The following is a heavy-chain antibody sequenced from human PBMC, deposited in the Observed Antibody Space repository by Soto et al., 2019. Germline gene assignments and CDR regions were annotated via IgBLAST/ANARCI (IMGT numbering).Heavy chain of an antibody. J-gene: IGHJ6*02. D-gene: IGHD2-2*01. CDR1: GYSFTSYW. CDR3: ARQGYCSSTSCSHGMDV. Sequence: GESLKISCKGSGYSFTSYWISWVRQMPGKGLEWMGRIDPSDSYTNYSPSFQGHVTISADKSISTAYPQWSSLKASDTAMYYCARQGYCSSTSCSHGMDVWGQGTTVTVSS. CDR2: IDPSDSYT. V-gene: IGHV5-10-1*01.